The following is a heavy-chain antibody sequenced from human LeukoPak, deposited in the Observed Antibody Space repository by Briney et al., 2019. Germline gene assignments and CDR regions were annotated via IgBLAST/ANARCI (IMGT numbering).Heavy chain of an antibody. CDR2: IIPIFGTA. J-gene: IGHJ3*02. CDR3: ARDYGSGSYYNPLFDI. V-gene: IGHV1-69*13. Sequence: SVKVSCKASGGTFSSYAISWVRQAPGQGLEWIGGIIPIFGTANYAQKFQGRVTITADESTSTAYMELSSLRSEDTAVYYCARDYGSGSYYNPLFDIWGQGTMVTVSS. D-gene: IGHD3-10*01. CDR1: GGTFSSYA.